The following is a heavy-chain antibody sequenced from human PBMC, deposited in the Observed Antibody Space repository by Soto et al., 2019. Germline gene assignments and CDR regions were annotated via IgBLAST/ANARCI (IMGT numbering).Heavy chain of an antibody. V-gene: IGHV4-34*01. CDR3: ARGFTMVRGVIITRFDY. CDR2: IYPRGST. D-gene: IGHD3-10*01. J-gene: IGHJ4*02. Sequence: SETLSLTCAVYGESFSGYYWSWIRQPPGKGLEWIGEIYPRGSTIYNSSLKGRVTISVDTSNNQFALKLSSVTAADTAVYYCARGFTMVRGVIITRFDYCGQGTLVTVSS. CDR1: GESFSGYY.